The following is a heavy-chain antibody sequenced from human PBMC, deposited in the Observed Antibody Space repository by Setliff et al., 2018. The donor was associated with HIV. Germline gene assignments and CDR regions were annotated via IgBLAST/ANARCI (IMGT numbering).Heavy chain of an antibody. Sequence: SETLSLTCAVYGGSFSGLYWNWIRQSPGKGLEWIGRSNYNGITNYNPSLKIRVTISIDTSKHQVSLRLQSVTVADAAIYFCASEIGASTPLPDSLSMDVLGKGSTVTV. CDR1: GGSFSGLY. CDR3: ASEIGASTPLPDSLSMDV. CDR2: SNYNGIT. V-gene: IGHV4-34*01. D-gene: IGHD2-15*01. J-gene: IGHJ6*03.